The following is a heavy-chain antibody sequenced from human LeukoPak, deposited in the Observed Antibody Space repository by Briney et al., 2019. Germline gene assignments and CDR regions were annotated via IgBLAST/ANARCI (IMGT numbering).Heavy chain of an antibody. V-gene: IGHV1-2*02. CDR3: ARASLVFGSHDAFDI. CDR1: GYTFTGYY. J-gene: IGHJ3*02. Sequence: GASVKVSCKASGYTFTGYYMHWVRQAPGQGLEWMGWINPNSGGTNYAQKFQGGVTMTRDTSISTAYMELSRLRSDDTAVYYCARASLVFGSHDAFDIWGQGTMVTVSS. CDR2: INPNSGGT. D-gene: IGHD3-10*01.